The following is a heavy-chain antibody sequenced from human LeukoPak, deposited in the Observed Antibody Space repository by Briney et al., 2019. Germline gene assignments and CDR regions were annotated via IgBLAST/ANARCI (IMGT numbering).Heavy chain of an antibody. CDR3: ARFGYSGYDSRDY. CDR2: ISSSSSYI. V-gene: IGHV3-21*01. CDR1: GFTFNNYN. D-gene: IGHD5-12*01. J-gene: IGHJ4*02. Sequence: GGSLRLSCAASGFTFNNYNMNWVRQAPGKGLEWVSSISSSSSYIYYADSVKGRFTISRDNAKNSLYLQMNSLRAEDTAVYYCARFGYSGYDSRDYWGQGTLVTVSS.